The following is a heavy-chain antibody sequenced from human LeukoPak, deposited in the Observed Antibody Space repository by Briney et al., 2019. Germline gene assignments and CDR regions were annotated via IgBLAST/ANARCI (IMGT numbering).Heavy chain of an antibody. Sequence: QSGPALVKPTQTLTLICTFSGFSLSTSGMRVSWIRHPPGKALECLARIDWDDDKYYSTSLKTRLTISKDTYKNQVVLTMTNMDPVDTATYYCARIRGGDMTVFDYWGQGTLVTVSS. J-gene: IGHJ4*02. CDR2: IDWDDDK. V-gene: IGHV2-70*11. CDR1: GFSLSTSGMR. D-gene: IGHD2-21*02. CDR3: ARIRGGDMTVFDY.